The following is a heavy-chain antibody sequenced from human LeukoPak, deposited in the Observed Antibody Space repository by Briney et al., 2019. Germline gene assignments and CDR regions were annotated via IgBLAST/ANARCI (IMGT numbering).Heavy chain of an antibody. CDR1: GGSISGSSYY. CDR2: IYYSGST. CDR3: ARVPSIAVAGTWFDY. D-gene: IGHD6-19*01. J-gene: IGHJ4*02. Sequence: PSETLSLTCTVSGGSISGSSYYWGWIRQPPGKGLEWIGYIYYSGSTNYNPSLKSRVTISVDTSKNQFSLKLSSVTAADTAVYYCARVPSIAVAGTWFDYWGQGTLVTVSS. V-gene: IGHV4-61*05.